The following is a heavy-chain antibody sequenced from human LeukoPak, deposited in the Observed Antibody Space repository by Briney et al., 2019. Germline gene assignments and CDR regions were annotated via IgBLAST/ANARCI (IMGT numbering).Heavy chain of an antibody. CDR2: IIPIFGTA. CDR3: AREAELGTYFDY. J-gene: IGHJ4*02. V-gene: IGHV1-69*13. D-gene: IGHD7-27*01. CDR1: GGTFSSYA. Sequence: ASVKVSCKASGGTFSSYAISWVRQAPGQGLEWMGGIIPIFGTANCAQKFQGRVTITADESTSTAYMELSSLRSEDTAVYYCAREAELGTYFDYWGQGTLVTVSS.